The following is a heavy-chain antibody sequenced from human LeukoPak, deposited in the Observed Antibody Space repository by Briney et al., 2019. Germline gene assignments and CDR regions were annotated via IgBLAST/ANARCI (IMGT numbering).Heavy chain of an antibody. D-gene: IGHD3-10*01. CDR1: GYTFSSYS. J-gene: IGHJ4*02. CDR3: ARDRGTYGSGSYLDY. Sequence: GGSLRLSCAASGYTFSSYSKNWVRQAPGKGLEWVSSISSSSSYIYYADSVKGRFTISRDNAKNSLYLQMNSLRAEDTAVYYCARDRGTYGSGSYLDYWGQGTLVTVSS. CDR2: ISSSSSYI. V-gene: IGHV3-21*01.